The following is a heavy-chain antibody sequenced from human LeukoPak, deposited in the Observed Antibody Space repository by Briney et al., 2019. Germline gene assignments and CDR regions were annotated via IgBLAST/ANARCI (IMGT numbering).Heavy chain of an antibody. CDR3: ARELSYDSSGYYFDY. J-gene: IGHJ4*02. CDR1: GYTFTVYF. CDR2: INPNSGGT. D-gene: IGHD3-22*01. Sequence: VASVKVSCKSSGYTFTVYFMHWVRQAPGQGLEWMGWINPNSGGTNYAQKFQGRVTMTRDTSISTAYMELSRLRSDDTAVYYCARELSYDSSGYYFDYWGQGTLVTVSS. V-gene: IGHV1-2*02.